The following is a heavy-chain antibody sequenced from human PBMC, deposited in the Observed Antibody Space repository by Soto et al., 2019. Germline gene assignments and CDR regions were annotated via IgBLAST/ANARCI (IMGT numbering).Heavy chain of an antibody. J-gene: IGHJ5*02. V-gene: IGHV3-21*01. D-gene: IGHD2-8*01. CDR2: ISSSGDRV. Sequence: PGGSLRLSCAGSGITFSSYYMNWIRQAPGKGLEWVSSISSSGDRVFYADSVKGRFTISRDNAESSLYLQMDSLRGEDTAVYYCARDPRPIMTPRGFDPWGQGTLVTVSS. CDR1: GITFSSYY. CDR3: ARDPRPIMTPRGFDP.